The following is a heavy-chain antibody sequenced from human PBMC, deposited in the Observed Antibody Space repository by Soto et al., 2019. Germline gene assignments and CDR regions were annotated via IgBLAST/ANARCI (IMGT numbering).Heavy chain of an antibody. CDR1: GGSFSGYY. Sequence: SETLSLTCAVYGGSFSGYYWSWLRQPPGKGLEWIGEINQSGTTHYNPSLKRRINISIDTSKNQLSLNLTSVTAADTATYYCARDIITVIGGEIYYYFGMDVWGQGTTVTVSS. J-gene: IGHJ6*02. CDR2: INQSGTT. V-gene: IGHV4-34*01. CDR3: ARDIITVIGGEIYYYFGMDV. D-gene: IGHD3-10*01.